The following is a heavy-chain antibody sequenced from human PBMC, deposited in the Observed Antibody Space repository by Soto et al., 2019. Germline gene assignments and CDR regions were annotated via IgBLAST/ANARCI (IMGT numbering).Heavy chain of an antibody. CDR3: AKASRCDGDCYWFDY. CDR2: ISGSGGST. J-gene: IGHJ5*01. CDR1: GFTFSSYA. D-gene: IGHD2-21*02. Sequence: GGSLRLSCAASGFTFSSYAMSWVRQAPGKGLEWVSAISGSGGSTYYADSVKGRFTISRDNSKNTLYLQMNSLRAEDTAVYYCAKASRCDGDCYWFDYWGQGTLVTVSS. V-gene: IGHV3-23*01.